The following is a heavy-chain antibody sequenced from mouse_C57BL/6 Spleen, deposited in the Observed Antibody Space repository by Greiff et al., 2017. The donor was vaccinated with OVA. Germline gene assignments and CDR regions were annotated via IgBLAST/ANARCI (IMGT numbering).Heavy chain of an antibody. CDR2: IDPENGDT. V-gene: IGHV14-4*01. Sequence: VQLQQSGAELVRPGASVKLSCTASGFNIKDDYMHWVKQRPEQGLEWIGWIDPENGDTEYASKFQGKATITADTSCNTAYLQLSSLTSEDTAVYYCTTYDSYFDYWGQGTTLTVSS. CDR3: TTYDSYFDY. J-gene: IGHJ2*01. D-gene: IGHD2-4*01. CDR1: GFNIKDDY.